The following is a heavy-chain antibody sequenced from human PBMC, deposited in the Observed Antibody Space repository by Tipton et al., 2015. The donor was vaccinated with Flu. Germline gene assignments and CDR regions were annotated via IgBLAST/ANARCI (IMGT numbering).Heavy chain of an antibody. J-gene: IGHJ4*02. CDR3: ASLTGDDY. CDR1: GFTFSTYA. CDR2: ISYDGSNK. V-gene: IGHV3-30-3*01. D-gene: IGHD7-27*01. Sequence: SLRLSCAASGFTFSTYAMHWVRQAPGKGLEWVAVISYDGSNKYYADSVKGRFTISRDNAKTSLYLQLNSLRAEDTAVYFCASLTGDDYWGQGNLVTVSS.